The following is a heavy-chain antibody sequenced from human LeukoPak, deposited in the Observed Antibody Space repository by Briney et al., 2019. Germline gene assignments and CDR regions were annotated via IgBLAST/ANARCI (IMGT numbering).Heavy chain of an antibody. CDR1: GFTFSSYG. CDR3: AKAPAGHCSGVICYPLDN. J-gene: IGHJ4*02. CDR2: ISYDGSNK. V-gene: IGHV3-30*18. Sequence: PGGSLRLSCAASGFTFSSYGMHWVRQAPGKGLEWVAVISYDGSNKYYADSVKGRFTVSRDDAKNSLYLQMNSLRAEDTAVYYCAKAPAGHCSGVICYPLDNWGQGILVSVSS. D-gene: IGHD2-15*01.